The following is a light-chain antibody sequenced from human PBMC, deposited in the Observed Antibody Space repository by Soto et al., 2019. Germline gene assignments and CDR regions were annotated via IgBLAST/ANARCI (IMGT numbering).Light chain of an antibody. CDR1: QSISSY. J-gene: IGKJ4*01. V-gene: IGKV1-39*01. Sequence: DIQMTQSPSSLSASVGDRVTITCRASQSISSYLNWYQQKPGKAPKLLIYAASSLQSGVPPRFSGSGSWTDFTLTISSLQPEDFATYYCQQSYSTPPLTFGGGTKV. CDR2: AAS. CDR3: QQSYSTPPLT.